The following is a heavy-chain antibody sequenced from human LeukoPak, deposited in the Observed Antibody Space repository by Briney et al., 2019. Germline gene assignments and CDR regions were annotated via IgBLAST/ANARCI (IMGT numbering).Heavy chain of an antibody. CDR1: GYTFTRYA. J-gene: IGHJ4*02. CDR2: INMYTANP. CDR3: ARHDNDDDFDY. Sequence: ASVKVSCKASGYTFTRYAINWLRQAPGQGLEWMGWINMYTANPAYAQGSTERFVFSLDTSVTTAYLQISNLKTEDTAVYYCARHDNDDDFDYWGQGTLVTVSS. D-gene: IGHD3-16*01. V-gene: IGHV7-4-1*02.